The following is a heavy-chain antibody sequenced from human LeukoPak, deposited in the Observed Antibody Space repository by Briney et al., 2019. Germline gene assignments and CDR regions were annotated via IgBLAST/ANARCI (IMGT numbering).Heavy chain of an antibody. V-gene: IGHV3-74*01. CDR2: INSDMSGT. CDR1: GFTFSNYW. Sequence: GGSLRLSCAASGFTFSNYWMHWVRQAPGKGLVWVSRINSDMSGTNYADSVKGRFTSSRDNAKNTLYLQMNSLRAEDTAVYYCARDIAVAGNYFDYWGQGTLVTVSS. D-gene: IGHD6-19*01. CDR3: ARDIAVAGNYFDY. J-gene: IGHJ4*02.